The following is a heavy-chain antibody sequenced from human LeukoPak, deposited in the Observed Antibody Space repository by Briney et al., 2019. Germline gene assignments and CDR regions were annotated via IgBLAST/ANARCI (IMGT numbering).Heavy chain of an antibody. CDR2: IYTSGST. CDR1: GGSISSYY. V-gene: IGHV4-4*07. J-gene: IGHJ4*02. D-gene: IGHD5-18*01. CDR3: ARQGYSYGYVDPCFDY. Sequence: SETLSLTCTVSGGSISSYYWSWIRQPAGKGLEWIGRIYTSGSTNYNPSLKSRVTMSVDTSKNQFSLKLSSVTAADTAVYYCARQGYSYGYVDPCFDYWGQGTLVTVSS.